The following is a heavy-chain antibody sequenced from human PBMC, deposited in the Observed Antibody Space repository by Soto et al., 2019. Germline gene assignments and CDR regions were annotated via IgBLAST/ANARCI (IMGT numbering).Heavy chain of an antibody. J-gene: IGHJ4*02. CDR3: VKMKAWERLSPDF. V-gene: IGHV3-64D*06. CDR2: ITGDGHST. D-gene: IGHD1-1*01. Sequence: GSLRLSCSASGFTFSSYTMHWVRQAPGKGLKYVSAITGDGHSTYYADSVKGRFTISRVNSGNTLFLQMSSLRVEDTAVYYCVKMKAWERLSPDFWGQGTLVTVSS. CDR1: GFTFSSYT.